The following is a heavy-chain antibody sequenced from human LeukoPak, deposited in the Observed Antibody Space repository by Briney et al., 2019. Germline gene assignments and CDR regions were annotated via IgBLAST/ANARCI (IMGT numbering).Heavy chain of an antibody. CDR2: ISSSSYI. Sequence: GGSLRLSCAASGFTFSSYSMNWVRQAPAKGLEWVSSISSSSYIYYADSVKGRFTISRDNAKNSLYLQMNSLRAEDTAVYYCARDYYDSSGYLGSNSSIPFLFDYWGQGTLVTVSS. CDR3: ARDYYDSSGYLGSNSSIPFLFDY. J-gene: IGHJ4*02. D-gene: IGHD3-22*01. V-gene: IGHV3-21*01. CDR1: GFTFSSYS.